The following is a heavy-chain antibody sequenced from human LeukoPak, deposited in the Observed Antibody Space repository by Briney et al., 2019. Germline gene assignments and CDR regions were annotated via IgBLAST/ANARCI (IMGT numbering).Heavy chain of an antibody. V-gene: IGHV3-23*01. CDR1: GFTFSSYA. CDR2: ISGSGGST. Sequence: GGSLRLSCAASGFTFSSYAMSWVRQAPGKGLEWDSAISGSGGSTYYADSVKGRLTISRDNSKNTLYLQMNSLRAEDTAVYYCAKGSTYYDILTPNWFDPWGQGTLVTVSS. CDR3: AKGSTYYDILTPNWFDP. J-gene: IGHJ5*02. D-gene: IGHD3-9*01.